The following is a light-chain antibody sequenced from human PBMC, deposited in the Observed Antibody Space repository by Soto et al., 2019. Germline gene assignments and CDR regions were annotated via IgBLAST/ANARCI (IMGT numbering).Light chain of an antibody. Sequence: DIQMTQSPSSLSASVGDRVTITCRASQSITIYLNWYQQQPGKAPRLLIYGASTLQTGVPSRSSGSGSMTDFTLTISDLQPDDFATYYCQQTYTAPRTFGQGTKVDI. CDR1: QSITIY. J-gene: IGKJ1*01. CDR2: GAS. V-gene: IGKV1-39*01. CDR3: QQTYTAPRT.